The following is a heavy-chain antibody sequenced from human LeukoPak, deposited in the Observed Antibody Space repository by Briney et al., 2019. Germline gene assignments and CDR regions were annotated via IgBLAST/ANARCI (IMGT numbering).Heavy chain of an antibody. CDR3: ARGVHEYCSSTSCYPRSFDY. Sequence: PSETLSLTCAVYGGSFSGYYRSWIRQPPGKGLEWIGEINHSGSTNYNPSLKSRVTISVDTSKNQFSLKLSSVTAADTAVYYCARGVHEYCSSTSCYPRSFDYWGQGTLVTVSS. V-gene: IGHV4-34*01. D-gene: IGHD2-2*01. CDR1: GGSFSGYY. J-gene: IGHJ4*02. CDR2: INHSGST.